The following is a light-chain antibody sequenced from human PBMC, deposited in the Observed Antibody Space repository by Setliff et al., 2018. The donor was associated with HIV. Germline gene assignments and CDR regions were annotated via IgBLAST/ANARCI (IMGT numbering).Light chain of an antibody. CDR2: RNS. Sequence: QSVLTQAPSASGPPGQRVTISCSGSSSNIGSYSVDWYQQLPGTTPKLLIYRNSLRPSGVPDRFSGSKSGTSAALDISGLRSEDEATYYCAAWDDSLDGQVVFGGGTKVTVL. CDR1: SSNIGSYS. CDR3: AAWDDSLDGQVV. V-gene: IGLV1-47*01. J-gene: IGLJ2*01.